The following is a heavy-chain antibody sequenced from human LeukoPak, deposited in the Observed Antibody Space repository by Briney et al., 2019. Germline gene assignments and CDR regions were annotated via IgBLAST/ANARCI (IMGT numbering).Heavy chain of an antibody. CDR1: GFTFSTYG. Sequence: GGSLRLSCAASGFTFSTYGMHWVRQAPGKGLEWVAFIRDDGINKYYADSVKGRFAISRDNSKNTLSLQMNSLRTEDTAVYYCAREGRRWLQCSFDYWGQGTLVTVSS. D-gene: IGHD5-24*01. J-gene: IGHJ4*02. CDR2: IRDDGINK. CDR3: AREGRRWLQCSFDY. V-gene: IGHV3-30*02.